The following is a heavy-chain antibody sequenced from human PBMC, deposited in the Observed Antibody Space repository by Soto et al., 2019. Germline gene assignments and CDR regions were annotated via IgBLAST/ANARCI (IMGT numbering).Heavy chain of an antibody. CDR1: GGTFSSYA. J-gene: IGHJ4*02. CDR2: IIPIFGTA. Sequence: QVQLVQSGAEEKKPGSSVKVSCKASGGTFSSYAISWVRQAPGQGLEWMGGIIPIFGTANYAQKFQGRVKNTADESTSTAYMELISLRSEDTAVYYCASSGYCSSTRCYTGGFEYWGQGNLVTVSS. V-gene: IGHV1-69*01. D-gene: IGHD2-2*02. CDR3: ASSGYCSSTRCYTGGFEY.